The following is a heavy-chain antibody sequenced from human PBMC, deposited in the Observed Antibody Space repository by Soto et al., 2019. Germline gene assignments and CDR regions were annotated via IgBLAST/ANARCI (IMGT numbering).Heavy chain of an antibody. CDR1: GCIFTNYW. D-gene: IGHD2-15*01. Sequence: GESLKISCKGSGCIFTNYWIGWVRQMPGKGLEWMGIIHPGDSDTRYTPSLHGQITISVDSSTSTAYLQWSSLEASDTAIYYCVRQGLNRMSPVPATSDYWGQGTLVTVSS. V-gene: IGHV5-51*01. CDR3: VRQGLNRMSPVPATSDY. CDR2: IHPGDSDT. J-gene: IGHJ4*02.